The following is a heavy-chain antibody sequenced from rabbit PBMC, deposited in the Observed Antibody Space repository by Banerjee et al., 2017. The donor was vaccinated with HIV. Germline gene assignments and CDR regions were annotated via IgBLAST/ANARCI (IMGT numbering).Heavy chain of an antibody. D-gene: IGHD8-1*01. Sequence: QSLEESGGDLVKPGASLTLTCTASGFSFSSNYYMCWVRQAPGKGLEWIACIYPDYGSTDYASWVNGRFTISKTSSTTVTLQMTSLTAADTATYFCARVAGSSYYTGYGYTRLDLWGQGTLVTVS. CDR2: IYPDYGST. J-gene: IGHJ3*01. CDR1: GFSFSSNYY. V-gene: IGHV1S40*01. CDR3: ARVAGSSYYTGYGYTRLDL.